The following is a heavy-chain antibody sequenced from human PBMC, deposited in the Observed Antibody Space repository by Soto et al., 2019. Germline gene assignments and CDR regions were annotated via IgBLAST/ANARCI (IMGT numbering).Heavy chain of an antibody. V-gene: IGHV3-48*02. CDR3: AGGVVPEEY. CDR2: ISSSSSTI. CDR1: GFTFSSYS. D-gene: IGHD2-21*01. Sequence: EVQLVESGGGLVQPGGSLRLSCAASGFTFSSYSMNWVRQAPGKGLEWVSYISSSSSTIYYSDSVKGRFTISRDNAKNSLYPQMNSLRDEDTVVYYCAGGVVPEEYWGQGTLVTVSS. J-gene: IGHJ4*02.